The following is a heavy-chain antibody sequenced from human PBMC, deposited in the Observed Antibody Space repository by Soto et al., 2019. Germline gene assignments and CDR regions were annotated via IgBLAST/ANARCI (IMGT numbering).Heavy chain of an antibody. CDR2: ISYDGSNK. J-gene: IGHJ4*02. D-gene: IGHD3-22*01. CDR1: GFTFSSYA. V-gene: IGHV3-30-3*01. CDR3: ARIGGAGYYDSSGYHEAGPPAPGSDY. Sequence: QVQLVESGGGVVQPGRSLRLSCAASGFTFSSYAMHWVRQAPGKGLEWVAVISYDGSNKYYADSVKGRFTISRDNSKNPLYLQMNSLRAEDTAVYYCARIGGAGYYDSSGYHEAGPPAPGSDYWGQGTLVTVSS.